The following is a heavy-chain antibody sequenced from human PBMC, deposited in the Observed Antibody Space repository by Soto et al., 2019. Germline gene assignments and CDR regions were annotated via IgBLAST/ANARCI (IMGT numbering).Heavy chain of an antibody. V-gene: IGHV1-18*01. CDR3: AREGSRPYYYYGMDV. CDR2: ISTHNGDT. D-gene: IGHD2-15*01. CDR1: GYSFTTYG. J-gene: IGHJ6*02. Sequence: QVQLVQSGGEVKKPGASVKVSCKTSGYSFTTYGISWVRQAPGQGLEWIGWISTHNGDTEFAQNFQGRVTMTTDTSTTTAYMELRSLRSDDTAVYYCAREGSRPYYYYGMDVWGPGNTVTVSS.